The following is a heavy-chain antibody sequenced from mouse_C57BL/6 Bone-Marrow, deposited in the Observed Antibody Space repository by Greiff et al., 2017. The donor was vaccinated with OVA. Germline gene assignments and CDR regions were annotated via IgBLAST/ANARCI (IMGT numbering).Heavy chain of an antibody. J-gene: IGHJ3*01. CDR1: GFPITSGYY. V-gene: IGHV12-3*01. D-gene: IGHD2-3*01. CDR3: AGDGGWLLPFAY. Sequence: QVKLVESGPGLVKPSQSLFLTCSITGFPITSGYYWIWIRQSPGKPLEWMGYITHSGETFYNPSLQSPISITRETSKNQFFLQLNSVTTEDTAMYYCAGDGGWLLPFAYWGQGTLVTVSA. CDR2: ITHSGET.